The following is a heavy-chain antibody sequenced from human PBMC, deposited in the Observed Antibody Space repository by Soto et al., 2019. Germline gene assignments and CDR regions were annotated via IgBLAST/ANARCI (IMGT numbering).Heavy chain of an antibody. V-gene: IGHV1-3*01. D-gene: IGHD1-26*01. CDR2: INAGKGDT. CDR3: ARDGVGGHFQH. Sequence: ASVKVSCKASGYTFTNHAIHWVRQAPGQGLEWMGWINAGKGDTKYPQRFQGRVTITRDTSASTAYMELSSLRAEDTAVYYCARDGVGGHFQHWGQGTLVTVSS. CDR1: GYTFTNHA. J-gene: IGHJ1*01.